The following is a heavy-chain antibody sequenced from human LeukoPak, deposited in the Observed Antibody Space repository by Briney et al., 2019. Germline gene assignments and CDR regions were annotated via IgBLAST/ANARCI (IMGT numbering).Heavy chain of an antibody. CDR1: GYTFTSYG. Sequence: GASVTVSFKSSGYTFTSYGISWVRQAPGQGLEWMGWISAYNGNTNYAQKLQGRVTMTTDTSTSTAYMELRSLRSDDTAVYYCARDWYSSSWYWDWWGQGTLVTVSS. D-gene: IGHD6-13*01. V-gene: IGHV1-18*01. CDR3: ARDWYSSSWYWDW. CDR2: ISAYNGNT. J-gene: IGHJ4*02.